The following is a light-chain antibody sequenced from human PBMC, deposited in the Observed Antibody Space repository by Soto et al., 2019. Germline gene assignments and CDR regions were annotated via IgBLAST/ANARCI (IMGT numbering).Light chain of an antibody. V-gene: IGKV1-5*03. CDR1: QSISSL. Sequence: DIQMTQSPSTLSASVGDRVTITCRASQSISSLLGWYQQKPGRAPTLLIYKASTLESGVPSRFSGSGSGTEFTLTINSLQPDDFATYYCQQYNYYPLTFGQGTRLEIK. CDR2: KAS. J-gene: IGKJ5*01. CDR3: QQYNYYPLT.